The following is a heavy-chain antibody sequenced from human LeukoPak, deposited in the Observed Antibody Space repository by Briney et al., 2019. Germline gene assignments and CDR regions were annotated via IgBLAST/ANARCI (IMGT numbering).Heavy chain of an antibody. CDR3: ARGGLESLYSSSRGLSDY. D-gene: IGHD6-13*01. Sequence: GGSLRLSCAASGFTFSSYAMHWVRQAPGKGLEWVAVISYDGSNKYYADSVKGRFTISRDNSKNTLYLQMNSLGAEDTAVYYCARGGLESLYSSSRGLSDYWGQGTLVSVSS. J-gene: IGHJ4*02. V-gene: IGHV3-30-3*01. CDR1: GFTFSSYA. CDR2: ISYDGSNK.